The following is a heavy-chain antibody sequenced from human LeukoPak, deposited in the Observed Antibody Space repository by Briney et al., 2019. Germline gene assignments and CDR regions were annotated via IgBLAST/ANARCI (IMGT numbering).Heavy chain of an antibody. CDR3: ARREYSSSPDAFDI. CDR2: IYYSGST. CDR1: GGSISSYY. D-gene: IGHD6-6*01. V-gene: IGHV4-39*01. Sequence: PSETLSLTCTVSGGSISSYYSSWIRQPPGKGLEWIGSIYYSGSTYYNPSLKSRVTISVDTSKNQFSLKLSSVTAADTAVYYCARREYSSSPDAFDIWGQGTMVTVSS. J-gene: IGHJ3*02.